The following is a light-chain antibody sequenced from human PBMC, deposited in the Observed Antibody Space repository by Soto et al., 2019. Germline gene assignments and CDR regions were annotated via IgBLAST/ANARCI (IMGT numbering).Light chain of an antibody. CDR2: DVS. Sequence: QSALTQPRSVSGSTGQTVTISCTGTSSDVGGYNYVSWYQQHPGKAPKCIMYDVSKRPSGFPDRFCGSKSGNTAPLTFSGIQPEDEADDYCCSYSARYTRWVFGGGTKVTVL. CDR1: SSDVGGYNY. CDR3: CSYSARYTRWV. V-gene: IGLV2-11*01. J-gene: IGLJ3*02.